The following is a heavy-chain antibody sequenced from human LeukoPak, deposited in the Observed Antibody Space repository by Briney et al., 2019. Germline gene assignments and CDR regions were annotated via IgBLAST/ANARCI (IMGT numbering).Heavy chain of an antibody. CDR1: GGSFSSVSYY. D-gene: IGHD3-10*01. CDR2: INHSEST. V-gene: IGHV4-39*07. Sequence: PSETLSLTCTVSGGSFSSVSYYWSWIRQPPGTGLEWIGEINHSESTNYNPSLKSRVTISVDTSKNQFSLKLSSVTAADTAVYYCARERYYGSGSYYTAPKYYYYYYYMDVWGKGTTVTISS. J-gene: IGHJ6*03. CDR3: ARERYYGSGSYYTAPKYYYYYYYMDV.